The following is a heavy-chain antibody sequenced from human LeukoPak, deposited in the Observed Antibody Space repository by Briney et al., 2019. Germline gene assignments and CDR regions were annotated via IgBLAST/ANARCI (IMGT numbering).Heavy chain of an antibody. J-gene: IGHJ3*01. CDR2: INADGSTA. V-gene: IGHV3-74*01. Sequence: GSLILSCAASGFTFGNSWVHWVRQAPGKGLVWVSLINADGSTATYADSVKGRFTISRDNARNTLSLQMNSLTIEDTAVYYCVVVVEPPDSDGFDVWGQGTMITVSS. CDR3: VVVVEPPDSDGFDV. D-gene: IGHD1-14*01. CDR1: GFTFGNSW.